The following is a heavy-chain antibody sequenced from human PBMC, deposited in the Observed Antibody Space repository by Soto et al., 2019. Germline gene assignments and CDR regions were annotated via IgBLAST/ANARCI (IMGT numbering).Heavy chain of an antibody. V-gene: IGHV1-2*04. CDR1: GYTFTVYY. J-gene: IGHJ4*02. Sequence: GASVKVSCKASGYTFTVYYMHWVRQAPGQGLEWMGWINPNSGGTNYAQKFQGWVTMTRDTSISTAYMELSRLRSDDTAVYYCARDASRVFDEYSGYEPPLSALGTPSYYFDYWGQGTLVTSPQ. CDR2: INPNSGGT. CDR3: ARDASRVFDEYSGYEPPLSALGTPSYYFDY. D-gene: IGHD5-12*01.